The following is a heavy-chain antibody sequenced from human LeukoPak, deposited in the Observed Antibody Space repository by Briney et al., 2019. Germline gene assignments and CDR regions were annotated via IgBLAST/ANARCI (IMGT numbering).Heavy chain of an antibody. D-gene: IGHD3-22*01. J-gene: IGHJ4*02. CDR3: AKAPVAFLHSRVPEYYFDY. CDR1: GFTFSSYG. CDR2: ISGSGGST. Sequence: GGSLRLSCAASGFTFSSYGMHWVRQAPGKGLEWVSAISGSGGSTYYADSVKGRFTISRDNSKNTLYLQMNSLRAEDTAVYYCAKAPVAFLHSRVPEYYFDYWGQGTLVTVSS. V-gene: IGHV3-23*01.